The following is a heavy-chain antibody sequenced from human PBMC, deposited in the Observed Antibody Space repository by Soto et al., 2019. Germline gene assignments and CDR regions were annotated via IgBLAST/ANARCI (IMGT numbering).Heavy chain of an antibody. J-gene: IGHJ4*02. Sequence: PSETLSLTCAVSGGSISSSNWWSWVRQPPGKGLEWIGDIYHIGSTNYNPSLKTRVTLSVDKSKNQFSLKLNSVTAADTALYYCERRTGGSGKYFNFDYWGQGTLVTVSS. V-gene: IGHV4-4*02. CDR1: GGSISSSNW. CDR2: IYHIGST. CDR3: ERRTGGSGKYFNFDY. D-gene: IGHD3-16*01.